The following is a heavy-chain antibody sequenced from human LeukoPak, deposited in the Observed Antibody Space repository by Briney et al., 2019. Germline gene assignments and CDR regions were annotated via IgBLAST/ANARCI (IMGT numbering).Heavy chain of an antibody. CDR3: AKSLITMIVVVKDFVY. D-gene: IGHD3-22*01. J-gene: IGHJ4*02. CDR1: GYTFTSYD. V-gene: IGHV1-8*03. Sequence: ASVKVSCKASGYTFTSYDINWVRQATGQGLEWMGWMNPNSGNTGYAQKFQGRVTITRNTSISTAYMELSSLRSEDTAVYYCAKSLITMIVVVKDFVYWGQGTLVTVSS. CDR2: MNPNSGNT.